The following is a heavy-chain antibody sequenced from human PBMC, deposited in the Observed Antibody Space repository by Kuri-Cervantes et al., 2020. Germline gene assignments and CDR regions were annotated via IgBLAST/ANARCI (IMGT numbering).Heavy chain of an antibody. J-gene: IGHJ4*02. CDR1: GYTLTELS. CDR3: ARVGGELRPDDY. Sequence: ASVKVSCKVSGYTLTELSMHWVRQAPGKGLEWMGGFDPEDGETIYAQKFQGRVTMTEDTSTDTAYMELRSLRSDDTAVYYCARVGGELRPDDYWGQGTLVTVSS. D-gene: IGHD1-7*01. CDR2: FDPEDGET. V-gene: IGHV1-24*01.